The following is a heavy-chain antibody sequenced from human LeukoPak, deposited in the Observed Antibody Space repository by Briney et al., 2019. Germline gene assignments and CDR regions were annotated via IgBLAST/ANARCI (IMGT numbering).Heavy chain of an antibody. CDR1: GYTFTGYY. V-gene: IGHV1-18*04. J-gene: IGHJ3*01. CDR2: ISALNGNT. Sequence: ASVKVSCKASGYTFTGYYMHWVRQAPGQGLEWMGWISALNGNTDYAQKLQGRVTVTTDTSTNTAYMELRGLRSDDTAVYYCTRGVRALDRKSGSYDAFDVWGQGTMVTVSS. D-gene: IGHD1-26*01. CDR3: TRGVRALDRKSGSYDAFDV.